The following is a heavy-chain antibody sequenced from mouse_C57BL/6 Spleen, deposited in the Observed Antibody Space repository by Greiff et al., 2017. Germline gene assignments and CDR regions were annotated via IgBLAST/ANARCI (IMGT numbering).Heavy chain of an antibody. V-gene: IGHV5-17*01. J-gene: IGHJ4*01. CDR2: ISSGSSTI. Sequence: EVHLVESGGGLVKPGGSLKLSCAASGFTFSDYGMHWVRKAPEKGLEWVAYISSGSSTIYYADTVKGRFTISRDNAKNTLFLQMTSLRSEDTAMYYCARGRNYYYGNYEGSAMDYWGQGTSVTVSS. CDR3: ARGRNYYYGNYEGSAMDY. D-gene: IGHD2-1*01. CDR1: GFTFSDYG.